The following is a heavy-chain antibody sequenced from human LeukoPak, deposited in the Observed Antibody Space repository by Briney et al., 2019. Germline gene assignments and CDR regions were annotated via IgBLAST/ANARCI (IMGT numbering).Heavy chain of an antibody. Sequence: GESLKISCRGSGYSCFAYWIAWVRQMPGKGLEYMGIIYPDDSRARYSPSFQGQVTISVDMSISTAYLQWSSLKASDTAIYFCARFSGPTFAHNRFDPWGQGTLVTVSS. J-gene: IGHJ5*02. CDR1: GYSCFAYW. V-gene: IGHV5-51*01. CDR2: IYPDDSRA. D-gene: IGHD2/OR15-2a*01. CDR3: ARFSGPTFAHNRFDP.